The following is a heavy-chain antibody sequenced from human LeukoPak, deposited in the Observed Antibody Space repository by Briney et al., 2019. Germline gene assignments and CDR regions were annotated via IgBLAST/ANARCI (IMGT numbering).Heavy chain of an antibody. V-gene: IGHV1-2*02. Sequence: ASVKVSCKASGYTFTGYYMHWVRPAPGQGLAWMGWINPNSGGTNYAQKFQGRVTMTRDTSISTAYMELSRLRSDDTAVYYCARVFGGQQLAYFDYWGQGTLVTVSS. D-gene: IGHD6-13*01. CDR3: ARVFGGQQLAYFDY. J-gene: IGHJ4*02. CDR1: GYTFTGYY. CDR2: INPNSGGT.